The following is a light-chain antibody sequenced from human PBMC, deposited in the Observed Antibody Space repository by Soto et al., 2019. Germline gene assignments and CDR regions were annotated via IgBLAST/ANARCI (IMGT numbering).Light chain of an antibody. V-gene: IGLV1-40*01. CDR1: SSNIGAGYD. CDR3: QSYDSSLSGWV. Sequence: QSVLTQPPSVSGAPGQRVTISCTGSSSNIGAGYDVHWYQQLPGTAPKLLISGNSNRPSGVPDRFSGSKSGTSASLAITGLQAEDEAYYYCQSYDSSLSGWVFGGGTQLTVL. J-gene: IGLJ3*02. CDR2: GNS.